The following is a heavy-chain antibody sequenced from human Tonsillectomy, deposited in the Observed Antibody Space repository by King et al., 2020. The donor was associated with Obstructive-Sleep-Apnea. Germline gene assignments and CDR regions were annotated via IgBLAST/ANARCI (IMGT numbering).Heavy chain of an antibody. CDR1: GESFTNYW. D-gene: IGHD3-22*01. CDR2: IEPMDSYT. CDR3: ARLRYDSNGYYYGDY. Sequence: VQLVESGAEVKKPGESLRISLKGFGESFTNYWITWVRQMPGKGLEWRGRIEPMDSYTNYSPSFQGHVTLSPDKSISTAYLQWGSLKASDTAMYYCARLRYDSNGYYYGDYWGQGTLVTVSS. J-gene: IGHJ4*02. V-gene: IGHV5-10-1*01.